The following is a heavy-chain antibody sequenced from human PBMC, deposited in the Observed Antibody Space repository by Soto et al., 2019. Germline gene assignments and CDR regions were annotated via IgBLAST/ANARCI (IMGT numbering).Heavy chain of an antibody. D-gene: IGHD5-18*01. CDR2: IYYSGST. Sequence: PSETLSLTCTVSGGSISSYYWSWIRQPPGKGLEWIGYIYYSGSTNYNPSLKSRVTISVDTSKNQFSLKLSSMTAADTAVYYCARDHGLWYAFDIWGQGTMVTVSS. J-gene: IGHJ3*02. CDR1: GGSISSYY. V-gene: IGHV4-59*01. CDR3: ARDHGLWYAFDI.